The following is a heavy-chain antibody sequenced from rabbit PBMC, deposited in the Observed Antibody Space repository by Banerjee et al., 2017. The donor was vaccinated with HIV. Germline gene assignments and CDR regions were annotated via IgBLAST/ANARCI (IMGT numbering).Heavy chain of an antibody. CDR2: IGASSGIT. V-gene: IGHV1S43*01. D-gene: IGHD7-1*01. CDR3: ARDYAGYIGYGYYFNL. CDR1: GFSLSNNYV. J-gene: IGHJ4*01. Sequence: QSLQESGGGLFQPGGSLALTCKASGFSLSNNYVMCWVRQAPGKGLEWIACIGASSGITWYASWVNGRFTISRSTSLSTVDLKMTGLTVADTATYFCARDYAGYIGYGYYFNLWGPGTLVTVS.